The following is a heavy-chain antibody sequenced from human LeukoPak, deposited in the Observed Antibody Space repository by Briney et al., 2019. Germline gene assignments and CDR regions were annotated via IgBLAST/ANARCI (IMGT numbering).Heavy chain of an antibody. J-gene: IGHJ4*02. D-gene: IGHD6-19*01. Sequence: GGSLRLSCAASGFTFSSYAMSWVRQAPGKGLEWVSAISGSGGSTYYADSVKGRFTISRDNSKNTLYLQMNSLRAEDTAVYYCAKVSLRLRQWLVPFDYWGQGTLVTVSS. V-gene: IGHV3-23*01. CDR1: GFTFSSYA. CDR3: AKVSLRLRQWLVPFDY. CDR2: ISGSGGST.